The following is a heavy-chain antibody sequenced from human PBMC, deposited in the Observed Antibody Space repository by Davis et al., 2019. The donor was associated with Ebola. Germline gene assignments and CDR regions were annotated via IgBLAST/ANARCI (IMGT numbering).Heavy chain of an antibody. V-gene: IGHV1-46*01. J-gene: IGHJ3*02. CDR3: VRSRRYRNSSPDAFDI. D-gene: IGHD6-6*01. CDR1: GYTFTSYY. Sequence: ASVKVSCKASGYTFTSYYMHWVRQAPGQGLEWMGIINPSGGSTSYAQKFQGRVTMTRDTSTSTVYMELSSLRSEDTAVYYCVRSRRYRNSSPDAFDIWGQGTMVTVSS. CDR2: INPSGGST.